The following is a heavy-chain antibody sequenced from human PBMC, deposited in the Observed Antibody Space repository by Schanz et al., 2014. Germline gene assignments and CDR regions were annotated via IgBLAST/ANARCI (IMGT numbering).Heavy chain of an antibody. Sequence: QVQLVESGGTLVKPGGSLRLSCVVSGFTFSDYYMSWLRQAPGKGLEWVSYVSSNNIYTKYADSVRGRFTISRDNAKNSLFLQMNSLRADDTAVYYCARDMLRRYGALEIWGRGTMVTVSS. J-gene: IGHJ3*02. V-gene: IGHV3-11*06. D-gene: IGHD2-8*01. CDR1: GFTFSDYY. CDR3: ARDMLRRYGALEI. CDR2: VSSNNIYT.